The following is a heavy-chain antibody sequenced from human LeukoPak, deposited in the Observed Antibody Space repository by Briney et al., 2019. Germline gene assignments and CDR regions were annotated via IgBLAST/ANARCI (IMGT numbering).Heavy chain of an antibody. V-gene: IGHV3-23*01. CDR2: ISGSGGST. D-gene: IGHD2-15*01. Sequence: PGGSLRLSCAASGFTFSSYAMSWVRQAPGKGLEWVSAISGSGGSTYYADSVKGRFTISRDNSKNTLYLQMSALKTEDTAVYYCARARPPRILAGYYMDVWGKGTTVTVSS. CDR1: GFTFSSYA. CDR3: ARARPPRILAGYYMDV. J-gene: IGHJ6*03.